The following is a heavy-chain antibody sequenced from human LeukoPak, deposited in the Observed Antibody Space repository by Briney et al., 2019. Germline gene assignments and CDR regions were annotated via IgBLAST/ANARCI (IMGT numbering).Heavy chain of an antibody. Sequence: ASVKVSCKASGYTFTGYYMHWVRRAPGQGLEWMGWIKPNSGGTNYAQRFQGRVTMTRDTSISTAYMELSRLGSDDTAVYYCARVYCSSTSCYGGVNWFDPWGQGTLVTVSS. CDR3: ARVYCSSTSCYGGVNWFDP. CDR1: GYTFTGYY. V-gene: IGHV1-2*02. J-gene: IGHJ5*02. D-gene: IGHD2-2*01. CDR2: IKPNSGGT.